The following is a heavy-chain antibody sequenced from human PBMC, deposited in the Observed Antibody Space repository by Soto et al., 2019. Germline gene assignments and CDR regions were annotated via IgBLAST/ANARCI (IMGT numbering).Heavy chain of an antibody. J-gene: IGHJ2*01. CDR3: AKFEGHPLEYWYLDF. Sequence: GGSLRLSCAASGFTFSAYAVGWVRQAPGRGLEWVSTIHGGGGATHYADSVKGRFTISRDDSKNTLYAQMNSLRAEDTAVYYCAKFEGHPLEYWYLDFWGRGTLVTVSS. V-gene: IGHV3-23*01. CDR1: GFTFSAYA. D-gene: IGHD1-1*01. CDR2: IHGGGGAT.